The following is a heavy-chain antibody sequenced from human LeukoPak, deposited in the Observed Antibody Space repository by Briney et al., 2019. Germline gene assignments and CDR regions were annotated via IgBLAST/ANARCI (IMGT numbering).Heavy chain of an antibody. CDR3: ARESRGYSGYDTDY. V-gene: IGHV3-11*05. CDR1: GFTFSDYY. J-gene: IGHJ4*02. CDR2: IRCSSSYT. Sequence: GGSLRLSCAASGFTFSDYYMSWIRQAPGKGLEWVSYIRCSSSYTNYADSVKGRFTISRDNAKNSLYLQMNSLRAEDTAVYYCARESRGYSGYDTDYWGQGTLVTVSS. D-gene: IGHD5-12*01.